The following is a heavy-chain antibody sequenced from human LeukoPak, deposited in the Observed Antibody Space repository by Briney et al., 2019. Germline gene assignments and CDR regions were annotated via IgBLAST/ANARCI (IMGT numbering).Heavy chain of an antibody. Sequence: PSETLSLTCAVYGGSFSGYYWSWIRQPPGKGLGWIGEINHSGSTNYNPSLKSRVTISVDTSKNQFSLKLSSVTAADTAVYYCAREAPIVGATGGAFDIWGQGTMVTVSS. CDR3: AREAPIVGATGGAFDI. D-gene: IGHD1-26*01. V-gene: IGHV4-34*01. J-gene: IGHJ3*02. CDR1: GGSFSGYY. CDR2: INHSGST.